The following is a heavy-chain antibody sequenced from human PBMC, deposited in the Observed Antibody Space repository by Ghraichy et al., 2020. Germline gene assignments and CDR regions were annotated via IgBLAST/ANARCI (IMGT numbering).Heavy chain of an antibody. CDR2: IYYSGST. CDR1: GGSISRSSYY. J-gene: IGHJ4*02. D-gene: IGHD3-22*01. CDR3: ARHVADSSWYSYYFDY. Sequence: SQTLSLTCTVSGGSISRSSYYWSWIRQPPGKGLEWIGSIYYSGSTLRNPSLKSRVTISVDTSKNQFSLRLTPVTAADTAVYYCARHVADSSWYSYYFDYWGQGTPVTVSS. V-gene: IGHV4-39*01.